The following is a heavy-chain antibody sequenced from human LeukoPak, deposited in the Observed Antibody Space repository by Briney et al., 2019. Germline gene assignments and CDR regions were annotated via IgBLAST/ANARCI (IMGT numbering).Heavy chain of an antibody. Sequence: SETLSLTCTVSGVSISSSNSYWGWIRQPPGKGLEWIGSIYYSGNTHYDASLKSQVSISIDTSKNQFSLKLSSVTAADTAVYYCARDGCTNGVCLVGWFDPWGQGTLVTVSS. CDR1: GVSISSSNSY. D-gene: IGHD2-8*01. CDR3: ARDGCTNGVCLVGWFDP. CDR2: IYYSGNT. J-gene: IGHJ5*02. V-gene: IGHV4-39*07.